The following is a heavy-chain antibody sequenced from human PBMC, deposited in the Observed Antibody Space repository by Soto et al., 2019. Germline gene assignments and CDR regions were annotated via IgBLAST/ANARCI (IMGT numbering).Heavy chain of an antibody. J-gene: IGHJ5*02. V-gene: IGHV4-39*01. CDR3: ARRVDVGATGGWFDP. CDR2: IYYSGST. Sequence: QLQLQDSGPVLEKPSETLSLTCNVSGGSIRSSSYYWGWIRQPPGKGLEWIGSIYYSGSTYYNPPLKSRVTISVETSKNQYSLKLSSVTAADTAVDYCARRVDVGATGGWFDPWGQGTLVTVSS. D-gene: IGHD1-26*01. CDR1: GGSIRSSSYY.